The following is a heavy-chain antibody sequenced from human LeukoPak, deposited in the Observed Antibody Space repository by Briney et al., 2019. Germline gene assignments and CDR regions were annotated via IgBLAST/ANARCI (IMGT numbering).Heavy chain of an antibody. CDR1: GGSFSGYY. CDR3: ARYPTYGSGSRYFDY. J-gene: IGHJ4*02. D-gene: IGHD3-10*01. Sequence: SETLSLTCAVYGGSFSGYYWSWTRQPPGKGLEWIGEINHSGSTNYNPSLKSRVTISVDTSKNQFSLKLSSVTAADTAVYYCARYPTYGSGSRYFDYWGQGTLVTVSS. V-gene: IGHV4-34*01. CDR2: INHSGST.